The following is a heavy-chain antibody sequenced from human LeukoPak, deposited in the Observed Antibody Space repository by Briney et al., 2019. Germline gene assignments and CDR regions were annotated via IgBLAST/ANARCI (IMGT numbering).Heavy chain of an antibody. CDR1: GGTFSSYA. Sequence: SVKVSCKASGGTFSSYAISWVRQAPGQGLEWMGGIIPIFGTANYAQKFQGRVTITADESTSTAYMELSSLRSEGTAVYYCARGPDSGSYYVGAFDIWGQGTMVTVSS. CDR2: IIPIFGTA. J-gene: IGHJ3*02. D-gene: IGHD1-26*01. V-gene: IGHV1-69*13. CDR3: ARGPDSGSYYVGAFDI.